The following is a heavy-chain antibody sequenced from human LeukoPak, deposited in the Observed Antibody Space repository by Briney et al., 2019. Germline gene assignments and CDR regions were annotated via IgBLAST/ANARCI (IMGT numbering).Heavy chain of an antibody. J-gene: IGHJ4*02. CDR2: IFHTGST. D-gene: IGHD2-15*01. V-gene: IGHV4-38-2*02. Sequence: SETLSLTCTVSGDSISSGNYWGWIRQPPGKGLEWIGSIFHTGSTYYNLSLKSRVTISVDTSKNQFSLKLSSVTAADTAVYFCARDSGGCFDYWGQGTLVTVSS. CDR3: ARDSGGCFDY. CDR1: GDSISSGNY.